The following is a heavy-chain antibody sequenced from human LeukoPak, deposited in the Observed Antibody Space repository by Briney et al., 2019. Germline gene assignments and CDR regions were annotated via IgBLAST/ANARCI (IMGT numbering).Heavy chain of an antibody. V-gene: IGHV1-8*01. D-gene: IGHD1-26*01. CDR3: ARGPHYHEWAQYGDY. Sequence: GASVKVSCKASGYTFTSYDINWVRQATGQGLEWMGWMNPNSGNTGYAQKFQGRVTMTTDTSTRTAYMELRSLRSDDTAVYYCARGPHYHEWAQYGDYWGQGTLVTVSS. J-gene: IGHJ4*02. CDR1: GYTFTSYD. CDR2: MNPNSGNT.